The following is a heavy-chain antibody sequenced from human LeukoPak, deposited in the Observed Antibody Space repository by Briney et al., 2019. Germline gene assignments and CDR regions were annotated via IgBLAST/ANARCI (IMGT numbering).Heavy chain of an antibody. J-gene: IGHJ3*02. Sequence: GGSLRLSCSASGFIFSNYAMDWVRQAPGKGLEYVSAISNNGDNTYYADSVKGRFTISRDNSKNTLYLQMNSLRAEDTAVYYCARFLDAFDIWGQGTMVTVSS. CDR2: ISNNGDNT. CDR3: ARFLDAFDI. V-gene: IGHV3-64*04. CDR1: GFIFSNYA.